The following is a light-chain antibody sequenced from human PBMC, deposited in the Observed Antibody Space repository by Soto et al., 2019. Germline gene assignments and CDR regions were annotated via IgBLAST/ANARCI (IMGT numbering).Light chain of an antibody. CDR1: SSDVGGYNF. J-gene: IGLJ1*01. CDR3: SSYAGSTNIV. CDR2: EVT. Sequence: QSVLTQPPSASGSPGRSVTISCTGASSDVGGYNFVSWYQQHPGKAPKLLIYEVTKRPSGVPDRFSGSRSGNTASLTVSGLKAEDEADYYCSSYAGSTNIVFGTGTKVTVL. V-gene: IGLV2-8*01.